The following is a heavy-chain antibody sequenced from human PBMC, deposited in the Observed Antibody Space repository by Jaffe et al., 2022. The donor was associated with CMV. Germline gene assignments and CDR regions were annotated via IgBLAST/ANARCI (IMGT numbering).Heavy chain of an antibody. J-gene: IGHJ4*02. Sequence: QVQLQESGPGLVKPSETLSLTCTVSGGSISSYYWSWIRQPPGKGLEWIGYIYYSGSTNYNPSLKSRVTISVDTSKNQFSLKLSSVTAADTAVYYCARERVDGYNFIFDYWGQGTLVTVSS. V-gene: IGHV4-59*01. CDR3: ARERVDGYNFIFDY. CDR1: GGSISSYY. D-gene: IGHD5-12*01. CDR2: IYYSGST.